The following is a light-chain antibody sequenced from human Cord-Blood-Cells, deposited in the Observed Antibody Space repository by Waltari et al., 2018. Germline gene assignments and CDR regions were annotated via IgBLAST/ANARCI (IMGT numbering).Light chain of an antibody. J-gene: IGLJ1*01. CDR1: SSDVGGYHY. CDR3: CSYAGSYV. V-gene: IGLV2-11*01. Sequence: QSALTQPRSVSGSPGQSVTIPCPGTSSDVGGYHYVPWYQQHPGKAPKLMIYDVSKRPSGVPDRFSGSKSGNTASLTISGLQAEDEADYYCCSYAGSYVFGTGTKVTVL. CDR2: DVS.